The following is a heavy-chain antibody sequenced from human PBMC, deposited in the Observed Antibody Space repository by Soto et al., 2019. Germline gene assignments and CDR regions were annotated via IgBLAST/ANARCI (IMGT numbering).Heavy chain of an antibody. CDR2: ISPTGNT. CDR1: TGYA. D-gene: IGHD3-9*01. J-gene: IGHJ5*02. Sequence: PGGSLRLSCTALTGYAMSWVRRGPGKGLEWISTISPTGNTHYADSVEGRFTISRDDSKNTLYLQMNNLRADDTGVYYCAKDPSTGHADLWGQGTLVTVSS. CDR3: AKDPSTGHADL. V-gene: IGHV3-23*01.